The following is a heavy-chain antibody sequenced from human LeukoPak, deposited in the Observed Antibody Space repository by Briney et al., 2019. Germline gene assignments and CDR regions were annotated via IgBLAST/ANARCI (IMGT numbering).Heavy chain of an antibody. D-gene: IGHD1-1*01. J-gene: IGHJ4*02. CDR3: AKGPRTERSGDRHKGMFDY. CDR2: ISGSGGST. V-gene: IGHV3-23*01. Sequence: GGSLRLSCAASGFTFSSYAMNWVRQAPGKGLEWVSVISGSGGSTYYADSVKGRFTISRDNSKNTLYLQMNSLRAEDTAVYYCAKGPRTERSGDRHKGMFDYWGQGILVTVSS. CDR1: GFTFSSYA.